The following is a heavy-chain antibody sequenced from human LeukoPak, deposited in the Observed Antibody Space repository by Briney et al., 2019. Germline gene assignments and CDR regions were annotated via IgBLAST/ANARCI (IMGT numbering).Heavy chain of an antibody. D-gene: IGHD7-27*01. J-gene: IGHJ4*02. CDR2: ISGGGGST. CDR1: GFTFTSYS. Sequence: PGGSLRLSCAASGFTFTSYSMNWVRQAPGKGLEWVSTISGGGGSTYYADSVKGRFTISRDNSKNTLYLQVNSLRAEDTAVYYCARDGYITNWGLTNWGQGTLVTASS. CDR3: ARDGYITNWGLTN. V-gene: IGHV3-23*01.